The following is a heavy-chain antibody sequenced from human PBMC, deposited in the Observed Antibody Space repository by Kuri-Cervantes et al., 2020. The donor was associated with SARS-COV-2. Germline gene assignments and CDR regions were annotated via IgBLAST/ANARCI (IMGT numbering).Heavy chain of an antibody. CDR3: ARDLSPTRRIFDYGDSSGPHDAFDI. CDR2: IRSKANSYAT. Sequence: GESLKISCAASGSTFSGSAMHWVRQASGKGLEWVGRIRSKANSYATAYAASVKGRFTISRDNAKNSLYLQMNSLRAEDTAVYYCARDLSPTRRIFDYGDSSGPHDAFDIWGQGTMVTVSS. CDR1: GSTFSGSA. D-gene: IGHD4-17*01. J-gene: IGHJ3*02. V-gene: IGHV3-73*01.